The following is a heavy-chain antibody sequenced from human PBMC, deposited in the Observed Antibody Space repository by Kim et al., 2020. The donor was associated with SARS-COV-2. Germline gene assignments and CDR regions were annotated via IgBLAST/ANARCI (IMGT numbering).Heavy chain of an antibody. Sequence: GGSLRLSCAASGFTFSSYDMHWVRQATGKGLEWVSAIGTAGDTYYPGSVKGRFTISRENAKNSLYLQMNSLRVGDTAVYYCARALRGGMVATWGGVDVWGQGTRVTVAS. D-gene: IGHD2-15*01. J-gene: IGHJ6*02. CDR2: IGTAGDT. CDR1: GFTFSSYD. V-gene: IGHV3-13*01. CDR3: ARALRGGMVATWGGVDV.